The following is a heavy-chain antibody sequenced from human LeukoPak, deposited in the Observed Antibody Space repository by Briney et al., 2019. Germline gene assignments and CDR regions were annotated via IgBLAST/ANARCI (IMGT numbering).Heavy chain of an antibody. Sequence: NPSETLSLTCTVSGGSISSYYWSWIRQPPGKGLEWIGYIYYSGSTNYNPSLKSRVTISVDTSKNQFSLKLSSVTAADTAVYYCARRIAAAGFDYWGQGTLVTVSS. D-gene: IGHD6-13*01. CDR2: IYYSGST. V-gene: IGHV4-59*08. CDR1: GGSISSYY. J-gene: IGHJ4*02. CDR3: ARRIAAAGFDY.